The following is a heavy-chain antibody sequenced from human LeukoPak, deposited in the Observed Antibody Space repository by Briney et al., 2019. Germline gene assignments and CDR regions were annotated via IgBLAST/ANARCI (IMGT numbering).Heavy chain of an antibody. D-gene: IGHD2-8*02. Sequence: GGSLRLSCAASGFTFSSYAMHWVRQAPGKGLEWVAVISYDGSNKYYADSVKGRFTISRDNSKNTLYLQMNSLRAEDTAVYFCATQPCTGSNCYLGHWGQGTLVTVSS. J-gene: IGHJ4*02. CDR1: GFTFSSYA. V-gene: IGHV3-30-3*01. CDR2: ISYDGSNK. CDR3: ATQPCTGSNCYLGH.